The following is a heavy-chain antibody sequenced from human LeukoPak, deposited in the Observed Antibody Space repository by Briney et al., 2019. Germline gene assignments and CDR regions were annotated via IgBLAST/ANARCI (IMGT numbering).Heavy chain of an antibody. V-gene: IGHV4-34*01. CDR2: INLSGST. CDR3: ARGRFYDSSGYYYGGYFDY. CDR1: GGSFSGSY. Sequence: NPSETLSLTCAVYGGSFSGSYWSWIRRPPGKGLEWIGEINLSGSTNYNPSLKSRVTISVDTSKNQFSLKLSSVTAADTAMYYCARGRFYDSSGYYYGGYFDYWGQGTLVTVSS. J-gene: IGHJ4*02. D-gene: IGHD3-22*01.